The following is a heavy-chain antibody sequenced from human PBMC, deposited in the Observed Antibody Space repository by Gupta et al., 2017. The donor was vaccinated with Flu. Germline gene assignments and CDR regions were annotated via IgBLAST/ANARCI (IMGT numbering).Heavy chain of an antibody. CDR3: SRGGDSWYEFDH. Sequence: EVQLVESGGGLAQPGRSLRLSCRVSGLSFGDYAMTWFRQAPGMGLDWVASIRTQVDGAATEYAASVRGRFVISRDDSQSIVYLQMNSLRIDDSAIYYCSRGGDSWYEFDHWGQGTLVTVS. J-gene: IGHJ4*02. D-gene: IGHD6-13*01. CDR2: IRTQVDGAAT. V-gene: IGHV3-49*03. CDR1: GLSFGDYA.